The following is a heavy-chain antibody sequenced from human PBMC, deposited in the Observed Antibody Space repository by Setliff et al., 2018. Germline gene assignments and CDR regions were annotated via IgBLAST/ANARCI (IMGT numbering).Heavy chain of an antibody. Sequence: PGGSLRLSCAASGFTFSTYRMHWVRQAPGKGLEWVAVIWGDGGTKYHADSVKGRFTISRDNSKNTLYLQMNSLRPEDTAVYYCARDRGGTNPWFDFWGQGTLVTVSS. CDR2: IWGDGGTK. J-gene: IGHJ5*01. D-gene: IGHD3-10*01. CDR1: GFTFSTYR. CDR3: ARDRGGTNPWFDF. V-gene: IGHV3-33*08.